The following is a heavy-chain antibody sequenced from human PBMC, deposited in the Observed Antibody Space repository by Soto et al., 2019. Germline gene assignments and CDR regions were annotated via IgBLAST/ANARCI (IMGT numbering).Heavy chain of an antibody. V-gene: IGHV1-3*01. J-gene: IGHJ5*02. Sequence: GASVKVSCKASGYTFTSYTMHWVRQAPGQRLEWMGWINAGNGNTKFSQKFQGRVTITRDTSASTAYMELSSLRSEDTAVYYCARDPWNYVSGWFDPWGQGTLVTVPQ. D-gene: IGHD1-7*01. CDR3: ARDPWNYVSGWFDP. CDR2: INAGNGNT. CDR1: GYTFTSYT.